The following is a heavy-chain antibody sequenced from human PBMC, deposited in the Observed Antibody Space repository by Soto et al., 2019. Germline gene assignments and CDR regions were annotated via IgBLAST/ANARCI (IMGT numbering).Heavy chain of an antibody. Sequence: EMRLLESGGGSVSPGASARLSCLTSGFMFDNYAMSWVRQSPARGLEWVAAISGSGHATYYTQSVRGRFTISRDKSKKAVFLQMNNLRTEDTAIYYCARGRYFAASGRCANYWGLGTLVTVSP. J-gene: IGHJ4*02. D-gene: IGHD5-12*01. V-gene: IGHV3-23*01. CDR1: GFMFDNYA. CDR3: ARGRYFAASGRCANY. CDR2: ISGSGHAT.